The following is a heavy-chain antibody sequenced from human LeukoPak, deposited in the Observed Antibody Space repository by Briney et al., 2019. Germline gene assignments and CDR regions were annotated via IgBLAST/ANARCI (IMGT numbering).Heavy chain of an antibody. CDR1: GFTFDDYA. J-gene: IGHJ4*02. CDR2: ISWNSGGI. Sequence: GGSLRLPCAASGFTFDDYAMHWVREAPGKGLEWVSGISWNSGGIGYADSVKGRFTISRDNAKNSLYLQMNSLRAEDTALYYCAKDLRRYGSGSCPDYWGQGTLVTVSS. V-gene: IGHV3-9*01. CDR3: AKDLRRYGSGSCPDY. D-gene: IGHD3-10*01.